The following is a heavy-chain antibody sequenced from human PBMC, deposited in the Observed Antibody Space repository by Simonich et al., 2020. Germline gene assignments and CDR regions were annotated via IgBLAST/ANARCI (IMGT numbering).Heavy chain of an antibody. Sequence: EVQLVESGGGLVQPGGSLRLSCAASGFTFSSYEMNWVRQAPGKGLEWFSYISSSGSTIYYANSVKGRFTLSRKNAKNSLYLKMNSLRAEDTAVYYCARDFRLQRVGIGTYYYYGMDVWGQGTTVTVSS. CDR1: GFTFSSYE. CDR2: ISSSGSTI. J-gene: IGHJ6*02. V-gene: IGHV3-48*03. CDR3: ARDFRLQRVGIGTYYYYGMDV. D-gene: IGHD6-6*01.